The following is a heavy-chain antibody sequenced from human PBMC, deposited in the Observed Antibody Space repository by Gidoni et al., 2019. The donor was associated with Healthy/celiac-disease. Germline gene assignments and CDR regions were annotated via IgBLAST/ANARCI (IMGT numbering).Heavy chain of an antibody. CDR1: GYTFTSYA. D-gene: IGHD2-15*01. CDR3: ARDRLGYCSGGSCYPSGHWFDP. V-gene: IGHV1-3*01. CDR2: INAGNGNT. Sequence: QLVQSGAEVKKPGASVKVSCKASGYTFTSYAMHWVRQAPGQRLEWMGWINAGNGNTKYSQKFQGRVTITRDTSASTAYMELSSLRSEDTAVYYCARDRLGYCSGGSCYPSGHWFDPWGQGTLVTVSS. J-gene: IGHJ5*02.